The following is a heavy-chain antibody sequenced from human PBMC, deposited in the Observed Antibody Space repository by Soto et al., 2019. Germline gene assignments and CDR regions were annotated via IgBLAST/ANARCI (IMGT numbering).Heavy chain of an antibody. CDR3: ARDPHLVVVSPYYFDY. D-gene: IGHD3-22*01. V-gene: IGHV1-18*01. CDR2: ISAYNGNT. J-gene: IGHJ4*02. Sequence: ASVKVSCKVSGYTLTELSMHWVRQAPGKGLEWMGWISAYNGNTNYAQKLQGRVTMTTDTSTSTAYMELRSLRSDDTAVYYCARDPHLVVVSPYYFDYWGQGTLVTVSS. CDR1: GYTLTELS.